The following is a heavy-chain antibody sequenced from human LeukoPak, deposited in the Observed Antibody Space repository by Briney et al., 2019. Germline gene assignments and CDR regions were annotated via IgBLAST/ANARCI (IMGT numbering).Heavy chain of an antibody. CDR2: IYYSGST. D-gene: IGHD3-10*01. CDR3: ARGGGHGSGSYWALHDY. J-gene: IGHJ4*02. V-gene: IGHV4-31*03. CDR1: GGSISSGGYY. Sequence: SQTLSLTCTVSGGSISSGGYYWSWIRQHPGKGLEWIGYIYYSGSTYYNPSLKSRVTISVDTSKNQFSLKLSSVTAADTAVYYCARGGGHGSGSYWALHDYWGQGTLVTVSS.